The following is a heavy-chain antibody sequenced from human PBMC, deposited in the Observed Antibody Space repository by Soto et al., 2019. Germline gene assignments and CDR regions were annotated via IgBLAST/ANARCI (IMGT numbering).Heavy chain of an antibody. J-gene: IGHJ4*02. V-gene: IGHV3-74*01. CDR2: INSDGSST. CDR3: VRTSLVVAAATREDY. D-gene: IGHD2-15*01. Sequence: EVQLVESGGGLVQPGASLRLSCAASGFTFSSYGMNWVRQAPGKGLVWVSRINSDGSSTSYAGSVQGRFTISRDNAKNTLYLQMNSLRAEATAGYYCVRTSLVVAAATREDYWGQGTLVTVSS. CDR1: GFTFSSYG.